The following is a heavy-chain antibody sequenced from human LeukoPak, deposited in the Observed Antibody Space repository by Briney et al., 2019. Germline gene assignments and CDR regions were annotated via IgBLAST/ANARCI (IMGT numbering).Heavy chain of an antibody. Sequence: SETLSLTCAVYGGSFSGYYWSWIRQPPGKGLEWIGEFNHSGSTNYNPSLKSRVTISVDTSKNQFSLKLSSVTAADTAVYYCARRFRVAVSLYYYYYMDVWGKGTTVTISS. CDR1: GGSFSGYY. V-gene: IGHV4-34*01. D-gene: IGHD6-19*01. CDR3: ARRFRVAVSLYYYYYMDV. CDR2: FNHSGST. J-gene: IGHJ6*03.